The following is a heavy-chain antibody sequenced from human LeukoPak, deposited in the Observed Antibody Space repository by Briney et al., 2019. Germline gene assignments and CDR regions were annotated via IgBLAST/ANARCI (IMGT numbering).Heavy chain of an antibody. J-gene: IGHJ6*03. V-gene: IGHV1-2*02. Sequence: ASVKVSCKASGYTFTGYYMHWVRQAPGQGLEWVGWINPNSGGTNYAQKFQGRVTMTRDTSISTAYMELSRLRSDDTAVYYCARDYYYGSGSYTDYYYYYMDVWGKGTTVTVSS. D-gene: IGHD3-10*01. CDR3: ARDYYYGSGSYTDYYYYYMDV. CDR2: INPNSGGT. CDR1: GYTFTGYY.